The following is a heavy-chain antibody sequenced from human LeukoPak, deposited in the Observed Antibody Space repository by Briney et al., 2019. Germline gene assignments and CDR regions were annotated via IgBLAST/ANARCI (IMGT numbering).Heavy chain of an antibody. CDR1: GYTFTDYY. CDR3: ATGMGCSGGTCWVNWFDP. D-gene: IGHD2-15*01. V-gene: IGHV1-69-2*01. J-gene: IGHJ5*02. Sequence: ASVKISCKASGYTFTDYYIHWVQQAPGKGLEWMGRVDPEDGETIYAEKFQGRVTITADTPTDTAYMELSSLRSEDTAVYYCATGMGCSGGTCWVNWFDPWGQGTLVTVSS. CDR2: VDPEDGET.